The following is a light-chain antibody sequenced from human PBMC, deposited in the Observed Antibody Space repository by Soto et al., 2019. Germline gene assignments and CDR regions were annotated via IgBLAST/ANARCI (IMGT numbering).Light chain of an antibody. V-gene: IGKV3-11*01. CDR2: DAS. CDR1: QSVSGY. CDR3: QQRSNWPYRT. Sequence: EIVLTQSPDTMSLSPGERATLSCRASQSVSGYLGWYQQKPGQSPRLLSYDASNRGYGVPARFRGSGSGTNFALTIASLEPEDFAVYYCQQRSNWPYRTVGGGTRG. J-gene: IGKJ4*02.